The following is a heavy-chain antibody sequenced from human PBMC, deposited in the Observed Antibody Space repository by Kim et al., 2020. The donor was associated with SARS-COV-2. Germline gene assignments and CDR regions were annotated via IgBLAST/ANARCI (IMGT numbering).Heavy chain of an antibody. CDR1: GFTFSSYA. Sequence: GGSLRLSCAASGFTFSSYAMHWVRQAPGKGLEWVAVISYDGSNKYYADSVKGRFTISRDNSKNTLYLQMNSLRAEDTAVYYCARDSPGLNDYDILTGPPDYWGQGTLVTVSS. J-gene: IGHJ4*02. CDR2: ISYDGSNK. D-gene: IGHD3-9*01. V-gene: IGHV3-30*04. CDR3: ARDSPGLNDYDILTGPPDY.